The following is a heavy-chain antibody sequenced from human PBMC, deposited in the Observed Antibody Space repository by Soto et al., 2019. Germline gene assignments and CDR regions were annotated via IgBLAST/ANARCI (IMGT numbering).Heavy chain of an antibody. CDR2: IVPSLDTT. Sequence: QVHLVQSGTEVKKPGSSVKVSCKASGGTFSSSGFSWVRQAPGQGLEWMGMIVPSLDTTNYAQKFQARVTLTADEVTSTASMELRSRRSEDTAVYYCARGPQPRYTADPYAVDVWGQGPRVIVSS. V-gene: IGHV1-69*11. D-gene: IGHD3-16*02. J-gene: IGHJ6*02. CDR3: ARGPQPRYTADPYAVDV. CDR1: GGTFSSSG.